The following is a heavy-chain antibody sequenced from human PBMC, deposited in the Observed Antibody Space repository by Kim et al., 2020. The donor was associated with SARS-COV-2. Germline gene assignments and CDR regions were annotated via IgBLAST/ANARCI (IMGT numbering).Heavy chain of an antibody. J-gene: IGHJ4*02. CDR3: ARGLNDFWSGYYLFDY. V-gene: IGHV4-4*07. D-gene: IGHD3-3*01. Sequence: SLKRRVTLSVDTSKNQFSLKLSSVTAADTAVYYCARGLNDFWSGYYLFDYWGQGTLVTVSS.